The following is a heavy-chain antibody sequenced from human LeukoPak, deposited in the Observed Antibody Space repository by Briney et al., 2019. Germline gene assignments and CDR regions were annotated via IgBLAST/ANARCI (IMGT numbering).Heavy chain of an antibody. D-gene: IGHD3-3*01. V-gene: IGHV3-48*01. CDR2: ISSSSSTI. CDR3: AKLRFLEWLFPDDY. Sequence: GGSLRLSCAASGFTFSSYSMIWVRQAPGKGLEWVSYISSSSSTIYYADSVKGRFTISRDNAKNSLYLQMNSLRAEDTAVYYCAKLRFLEWLFPDDYWGQGTLVTVSS. J-gene: IGHJ4*02. CDR1: GFTFSSYS.